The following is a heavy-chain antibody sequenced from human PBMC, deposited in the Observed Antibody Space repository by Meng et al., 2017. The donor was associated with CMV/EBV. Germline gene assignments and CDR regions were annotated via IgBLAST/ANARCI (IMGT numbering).Heavy chain of an antibody. D-gene: IGHD6-13*01. CDR3: ARRSSSWYFDY. V-gene: IGHV3-11*01. CDR1: GFTFSDYY. CDR2: ISSSGSTI. Sequence: GESLKISCAASGFTFSDYYMSWIRQAPGKGLEWVSYISSSGSTIYYADSVKGRFTISRDNAKNSLYLQMNSLRAEDTAVYYCARRSSSWYFDYWGQGTLVTVPQ. J-gene: IGHJ4*02.